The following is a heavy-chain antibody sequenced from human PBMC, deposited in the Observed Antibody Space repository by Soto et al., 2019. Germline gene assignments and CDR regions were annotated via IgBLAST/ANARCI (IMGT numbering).Heavy chain of an antibody. CDR1: GGSISSYY. V-gene: IGHV4-59*01. D-gene: IGHD6-19*01. J-gene: IGHJ1*01. Sequence: QVQLQESGPGLVKPSETLSLTCTVSGGSISSYYWSWIRQPPGKGLEWIGYIYYSGSTNYNPSLKSRVTISVDTSKNQFSLKLSSVTAADTAVYYWARVHSSGKSGYFQHWGQGTLVTVSS. CDR2: IYYSGST. CDR3: ARVHSSGKSGYFQH.